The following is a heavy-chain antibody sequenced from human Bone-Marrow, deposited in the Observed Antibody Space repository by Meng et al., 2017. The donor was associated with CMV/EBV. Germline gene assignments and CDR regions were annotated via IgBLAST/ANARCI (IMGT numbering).Heavy chain of an antibody. Sequence: GESLKISCAASGFTFSSYWMSWVRQAPGKGLEWVANIKQDGSEKYYVDSVKGRFTISRDNAKNTLYLQMNSLRAEDTAVYYCAKDYYCSSTSCYPYYYYYYGMDVWGQGTTVTVSS. V-gene: IGHV3-7*01. CDR1: GFTFSSYW. CDR3: AKDYYCSSTSCYPYYYYYYGMDV. CDR2: IKQDGSEK. D-gene: IGHD2-2*01. J-gene: IGHJ6*02.